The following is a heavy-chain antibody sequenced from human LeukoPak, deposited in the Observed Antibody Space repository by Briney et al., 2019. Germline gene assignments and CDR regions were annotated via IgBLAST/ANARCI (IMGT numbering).Heavy chain of an antibody. Sequence: GGSLRLSCAASRFTFTRHAMSWVRQAPGKGLEWVSTTGLESVHTLCADSVEGRFTVSRDNSRNTLDLQMDNLTVDDTAIYYCVRGDDIGKHPTRAYYFDIWGQGTLVSVSS. V-gene: IGHV3-23*01. J-gene: IGHJ4*02. CDR3: VRGDDIGKHPTRAYYFDI. CDR1: RFTFTRHA. CDR2: TGLESVHT. D-gene: IGHD3-10*01.